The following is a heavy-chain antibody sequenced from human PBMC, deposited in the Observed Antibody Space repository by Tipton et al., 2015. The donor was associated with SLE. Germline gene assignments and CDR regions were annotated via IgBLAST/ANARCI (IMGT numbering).Heavy chain of an antibody. V-gene: IGHV4-39*07. D-gene: IGHD6-6*01. J-gene: IGHJ4*02. Sequence: TLSLTCTVSGGSISSSRYYWGWIRQPPGKGLEWIGSIYHSGTAYYNPSLKSRVTISVDTSKNQFSLKLSSVTAADTAVYYCARMYSSSSGVDYWGQGTLVTVSS. CDR1: GGSISSSRYY. CDR2: IYHSGTA. CDR3: ARMYSSSSGVDY.